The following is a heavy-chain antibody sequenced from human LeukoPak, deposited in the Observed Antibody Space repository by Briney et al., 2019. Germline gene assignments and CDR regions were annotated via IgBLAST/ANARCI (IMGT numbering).Heavy chain of an antibody. V-gene: IGHV3-15*01. Sequence: GGSLRLSCAASGFTFSNAWMSWVRQAPGKGLEWVGRIKSKTDGGTTDYAAPVKGRFTISRNDSKNALYLQMNSLKTEDTAVYYCTTHRGNRSRYFDYWGQGTLVTVSS. CDR2: IKSKTDGGTT. D-gene: IGHD1-14*01. CDR3: TTHRGNRSRYFDY. J-gene: IGHJ4*02. CDR1: GFTFSNAW.